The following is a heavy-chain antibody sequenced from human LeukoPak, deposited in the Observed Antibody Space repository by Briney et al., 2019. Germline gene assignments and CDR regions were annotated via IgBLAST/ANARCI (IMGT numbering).Heavy chain of an antibody. V-gene: IGHV4-31*03. CDR3: ARVLTYNYYDSSGYTDAFDI. CDR2: MSNSGSS. Sequence: PSETLSLTCTVSGGSIRSGGDYWNWIRQHPGKGLEWIGYMSNSGSSYHNPSLKSRITISVDTSKNQFSLKLNSLTAADTAVYYCARVLTYNYYDSSGYTDAFDIWGQGTMVTVSS. D-gene: IGHD3-22*01. J-gene: IGHJ3*02. CDR1: GGSIRSGGDY.